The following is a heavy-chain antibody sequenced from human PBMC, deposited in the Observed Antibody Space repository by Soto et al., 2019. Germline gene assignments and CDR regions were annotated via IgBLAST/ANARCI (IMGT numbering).Heavy chain of an antibody. Sequence: GGSLRLSCTASGFTFGDYAMSWVRQAPGKGLEWVGFIRSKAYGGTTEYAASGKGRFTISRDDSKSIAYLQMNSLKTEDTAVYSCTRVVVVPAATGGYYYYMDVWGKGTTVTVSS. V-gene: IGHV3-49*04. CDR3: TRVVVVPAATGGYYYYMDV. J-gene: IGHJ6*03. CDR1: GFTFGDYA. CDR2: IRSKAYGGTT. D-gene: IGHD2-2*01.